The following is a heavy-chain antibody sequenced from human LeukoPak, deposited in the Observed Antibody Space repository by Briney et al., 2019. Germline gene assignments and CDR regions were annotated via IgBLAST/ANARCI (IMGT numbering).Heavy chain of an antibody. Sequence: ASVKVSCKASGYTFTSYGITWVRQAPGQGLEWMGWISVFNGNTNEAQKFQDRVTMTTDTSTSTAYMELRSLRSDDTAVYYCARSRTPRITMVRGVISLKTWGQGTLVTVSS. CDR1: GYTFTSYG. CDR3: ARSRTPRITMVRGVISLKT. CDR2: ISVFNGNT. D-gene: IGHD3-10*01. J-gene: IGHJ5*02. V-gene: IGHV1-18*01.